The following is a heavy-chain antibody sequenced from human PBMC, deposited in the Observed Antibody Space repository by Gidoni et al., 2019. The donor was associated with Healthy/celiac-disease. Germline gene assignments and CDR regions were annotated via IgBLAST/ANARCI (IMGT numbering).Heavy chain of an antibody. J-gene: IGHJ6*02. D-gene: IGHD3-22*01. Sequence: EVQLLESGGGLVQPGGSLRLSCAASGFPFSRYAMSWVRQAPGKGLEWVSAISGSGGSTYYADSVKGRFTISRDNSKNTLYLQMNSLRAEDTAVYYCAKDSMIVENYYYGMDVWGQGTTVTVSS. CDR3: AKDSMIVENYYYGMDV. CDR2: ISGSGGST. V-gene: IGHV3-23*01. CDR1: GFPFSRYA.